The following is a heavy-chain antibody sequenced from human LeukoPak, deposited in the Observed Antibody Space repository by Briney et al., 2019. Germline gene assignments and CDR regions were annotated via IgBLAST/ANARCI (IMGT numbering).Heavy chain of an antibody. D-gene: IGHD3-10*01. Sequence: PGGSLRLSCAASEFTFSSYWMHWGRQAPGKGLVWVSRINSDWSSTSYADSVKGRFTISRDNAKNMLYLQMNSLRAEDTAVYYCARRVWGDYLDYWGQGTLVTVSS. CDR3: ARRVWGDYLDY. J-gene: IGHJ4*02. V-gene: IGHV3-74*01. CDR2: INSDWSST. CDR1: EFTFSSYW.